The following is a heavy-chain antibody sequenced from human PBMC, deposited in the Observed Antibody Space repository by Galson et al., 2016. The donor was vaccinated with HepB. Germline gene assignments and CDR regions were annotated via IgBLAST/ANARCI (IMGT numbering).Heavy chain of an antibody. CDR1: GGSISRYH. CDR3: VRILFGFQGMDV. CDR2: IYYSGST. V-gene: IGHV4-59*12. Sequence: SETLSLTCTVSGGSISRYHWSWIRQPPGQGPEWIGYIYYSGSTNYSPSLKSRVTMSVDKSKNQFSLTLSSVTAADTAVYYCVRILFGFQGMDVWGQGTTVTVSS. J-gene: IGHJ6*02. D-gene: IGHD3-10*01.